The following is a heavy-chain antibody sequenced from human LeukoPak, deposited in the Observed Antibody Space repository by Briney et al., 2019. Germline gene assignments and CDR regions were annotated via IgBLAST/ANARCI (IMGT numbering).Heavy chain of an antibody. Sequence: GGSLRLSCAASGFTFSSYEIHWVRQAPGKGLEWVSSISSSSSNIYYADSVKGRFTISRDNAKNSLYLQMNSLRAEDTAVYYCAELGITMIGGVWGKGTTVTISS. CDR2: ISSSSSNI. J-gene: IGHJ6*04. CDR1: GFTFSSYE. V-gene: IGHV3-48*03. D-gene: IGHD3-10*02. CDR3: AELGITMIGGV.